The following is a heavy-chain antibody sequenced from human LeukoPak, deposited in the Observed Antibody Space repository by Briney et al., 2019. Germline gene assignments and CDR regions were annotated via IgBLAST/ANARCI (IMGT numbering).Heavy chain of an antibody. CDR2: INRDGST. D-gene: IGHD5-12*01. CDR1: GGPLNDYY. CDR3: ARRGMWIQWNFDF. Sequence: SETLSLTCAVEGGPLNDYYWSWIRQSPGKGLEWIGEINRDGSTNYNPSLESRLSMSVDTARKHVSLKMRSVPAADTAVYFCARRGMWIQWNFDFWGQGALVTVSS. V-gene: IGHV4-34*01. J-gene: IGHJ4*02.